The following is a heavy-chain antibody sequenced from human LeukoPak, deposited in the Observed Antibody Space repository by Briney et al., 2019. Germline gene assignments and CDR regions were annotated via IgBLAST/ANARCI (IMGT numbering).Heavy chain of an antibody. CDR2: ISSGSTYI. CDR3: ARKGYYASSGYLGYFQH. Sequence: PGGSLRLSCAASGFSFNTYSMNWVRQAPGKGLEWVSYISSGSTYIYYADSVKGRFTISRDNGKNSLYLQMNSPRAEDTAVYYCARKGYYASSGYLGYFQHWGQGTLVTVSS. V-gene: IGHV3-21*01. D-gene: IGHD3-22*01. CDR1: GFSFNTYS. J-gene: IGHJ1*01.